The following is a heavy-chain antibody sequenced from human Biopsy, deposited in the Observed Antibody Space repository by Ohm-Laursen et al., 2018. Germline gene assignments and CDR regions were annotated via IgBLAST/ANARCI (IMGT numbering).Heavy chain of an antibody. V-gene: IGHV3-9*01. CDR3: AKDRYPSSWHYYYGMDV. CDR1: GFSFANYV. D-gene: IGHD6-13*01. J-gene: IGHJ6*02. Sequence: RSLRLSCTASGFSFANYVMHRVRQAPGKGLEWVSGISWNSDSIGYADSVKGRFTISRDNAKNSLYLQMNSLRSEDTALYYCAKDRYPSSWHYYYGMDVWGQGTTVTVSS. CDR2: ISWNSDSI.